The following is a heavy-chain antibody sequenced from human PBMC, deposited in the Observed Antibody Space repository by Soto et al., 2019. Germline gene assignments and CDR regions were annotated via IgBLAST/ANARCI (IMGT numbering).Heavy chain of an antibody. D-gene: IGHD2-2*01. J-gene: IGHJ6*02. CDR3: ARRYCSSTSRPSNYDAMDV. Sequence: PGESLKISCKGFGYSFSRYWISWVSQMPGKGLELMGRIDPSDAYTNYSPSFQGHVTISTDKYIRTAYLQWSSLRASDTDMYYCARRYCSSTSRPSNYDAMDVWGQGTTVTVSS. CDR1: GYSFSRYW. V-gene: IGHV5-10-1*01. CDR2: IDPSDAYT.